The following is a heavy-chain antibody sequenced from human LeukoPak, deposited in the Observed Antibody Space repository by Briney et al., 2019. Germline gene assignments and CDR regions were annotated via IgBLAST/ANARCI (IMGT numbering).Heavy chain of an antibody. CDR3: AHRNSDYRAFDI. Sequence: SGPTLVKPTQTLTLTCTFSGFSLSTSGMYVGWIRQPPGKALEWLALIYWNDDKRYSPSLKSRLTITKDTSKNQVVLTMTNKDPVDTATYYCAHRNSDYRAFDIWGQGTMVTVSS. J-gene: IGHJ3*02. V-gene: IGHV2-5*01. D-gene: IGHD4-11*01. CDR2: IYWNDDK. CDR1: GFSLSTSGMY.